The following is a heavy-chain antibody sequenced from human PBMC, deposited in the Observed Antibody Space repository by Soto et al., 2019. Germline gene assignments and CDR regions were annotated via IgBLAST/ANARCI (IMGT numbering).Heavy chain of an antibody. D-gene: IGHD2-15*01. J-gene: IGHJ4*02. V-gene: IGHV1-69*06. CDR1: GGTFGSYA. CDR3: AKIRWTISLQEEDAI. Sequence: QVQLLQSGAEVKKPGSSVKVSCKSSGGTFGSYAISWVRQAPGQGLEWMGGVIPIFGTPHYAQKFHGRVTITADIPTSKAYLELSSLKSADTAVYYCAKIRWTISLQEEDAIWGQGTLVTVSS. CDR2: VIPIFGTP.